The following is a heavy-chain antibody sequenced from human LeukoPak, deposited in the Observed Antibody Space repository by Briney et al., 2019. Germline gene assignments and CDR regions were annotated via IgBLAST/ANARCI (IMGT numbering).Heavy chain of an antibody. CDR3: AKDKWLVPRVAIISD. CDR2: ISGSGGST. J-gene: IGHJ4*02. V-gene: IGHV3-23*01. D-gene: IGHD3-3*01. CDR1: GFTFSSYG. Sequence: GGSLRLSCAASGFTFSSYGMSWVRQAPGKGLEWVSAISGSGGSTYYADSVKGRFTISRDNSKNTLYLQMNSLRAEDTAVYYCAKDKWLVPRVAIISDWGQGTLVTVSS.